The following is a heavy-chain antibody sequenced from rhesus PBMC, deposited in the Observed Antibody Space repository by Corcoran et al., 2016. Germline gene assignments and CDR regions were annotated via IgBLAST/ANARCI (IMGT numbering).Heavy chain of an antibody. D-gene: IGHD3-3*01. CDR3: AKGLNIWTGYYDY. V-gene: IGHV4-147*01. CDR2: IYGGSGIT. J-gene: IGHJ4*01. Sequence: QVQLQESGPGVVKPSETLSLTCAVSGGSISIYWWGWIRQPPGKGLEWIVQIYGGSGITSYNPSLKSRVTISSDTSKNQFSLKLSSVTAADTAVYYCAKGLNIWTGYYDYWGQGVLVTVSS. CDR1: GGSISIYW.